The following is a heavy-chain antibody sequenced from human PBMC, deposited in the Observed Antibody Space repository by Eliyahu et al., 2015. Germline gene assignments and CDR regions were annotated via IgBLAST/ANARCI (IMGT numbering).Heavy chain of an antibody. J-gene: IGHJ4*02. D-gene: IGHD2-2*01. CDR1: GXTFTGYX. CDR3: ARVGRRYCSSTSCYLGY. V-gene: IGHV1-2*02. CDR2: INPNSGGT. Sequence: QVQLVQSGAXVKXPGASVKVSCKASGXTFTGYXMHWXRQAPGQGLEWMGWINPNSGGTNYAQKFQGRVTMTRDTSISTAYMELSRLRSDDTAVYYCARVGRRYCSSTSCYLGYWGQGTLVTVSS.